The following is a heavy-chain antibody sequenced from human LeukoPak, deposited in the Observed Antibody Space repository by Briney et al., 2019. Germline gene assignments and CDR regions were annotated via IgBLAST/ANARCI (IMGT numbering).Heavy chain of an antibody. Sequence: ASVKVSCKASGYTFTGYYMHWVRQAPGQGLEWMGWINPNSGGTNYALKFQGRVTMTRDTSISTAYMELSRLRSDDTAVYYCARSYYYDSSGDWGQGTLVTVSS. D-gene: IGHD3-22*01. V-gene: IGHV1-2*02. J-gene: IGHJ4*02. CDR1: GYTFTGYY. CDR3: ARSYYYDSSGD. CDR2: INPNSGGT.